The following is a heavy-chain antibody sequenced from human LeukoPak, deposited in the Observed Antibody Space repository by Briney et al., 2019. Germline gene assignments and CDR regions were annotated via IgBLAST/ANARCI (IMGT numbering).Heavy chain of an antibody. CDR2: ISSSGSTI. V-gene: IGHV3-11*01. CDR1: GFTFSDYY. Sequence: SGGSLRLSCAASGFTFSDYYMSWIRQAPGKGLEWVSYISSSGSTIYYADSVKGRFTISRDNAKNSLYLQMNSLRAEDTAVYYCAKASTFGELNRPFDHWGQGTLVTVSS. D-gene: IGHD3-10*01. J-gene: IGHJ5*02. CDR3: AKASTFGELNRPFDH.